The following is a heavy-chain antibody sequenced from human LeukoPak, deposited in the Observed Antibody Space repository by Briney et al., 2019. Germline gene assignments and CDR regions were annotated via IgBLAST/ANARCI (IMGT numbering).Heavy chain of an antibody. CDR1: GYTFTSYG. CDR2: INAYNGNT. Sequence: GASVKVSCKASGYTFTSYGINWVRQAPGQRLEWMGWINAYNGNTNYAQKLQGRVTMTTDTSTTTAYMELRSLRSDDTAVYYCARHGGYCSVTTCYPFDYWGQGTLVTVSS. CDR3: ARHGGYCSVTTCYPFDY. V-gene: IGHV1-18*01. D-gene: IGHD2-2*01. J-gene: IGHJ4*02.